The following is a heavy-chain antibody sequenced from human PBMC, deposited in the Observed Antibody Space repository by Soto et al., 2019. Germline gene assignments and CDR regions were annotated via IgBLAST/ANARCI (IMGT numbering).Heavy chain of an antibody. D-gene: IGHD2-2*01. CDR3: ANSCSSTSCYLDY. CDR2: ISYDGSNK. Sequence: GGSLRLSCAASGFTFSSYGMHWVRQAPGKGLEWVAVISYDGSNKYYADSVKGRFTISRDNSKNTLYLQMNSLRAEDTAVYYCANSCSSTSCYLDYWGQGTLVTVSS. CDR1: GFTFSSYG. V-gene: IGHV3-30*18. J-gene: IGHJ4*02.